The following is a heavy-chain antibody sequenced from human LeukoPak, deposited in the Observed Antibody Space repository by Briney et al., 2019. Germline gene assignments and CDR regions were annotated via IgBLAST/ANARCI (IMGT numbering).Heavy chain of an antibody. CDR2: LNPNSGGR. Sequence: ASVKVSCKASGYTFTGYYLHWVRQAPGQGLEWMGWLNPNSGGRNYAKKFQGRVTMTRDTYSRTAYLVLSRMRSDDTAVYYCARLDTSGYYYGFGLKDYWGQGTLVTVSS. V-gene: IGHV1-2*02. CDR3: ARLDTSGYYYGFGLKDY. D-gene: IGHD3-22*01. J-gene: IGHJ4*02. CDR1: GYTFTGYY.